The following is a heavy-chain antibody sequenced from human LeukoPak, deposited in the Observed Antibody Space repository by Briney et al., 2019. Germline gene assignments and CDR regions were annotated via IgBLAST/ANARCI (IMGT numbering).Heavy chain of an antibody. D-gene: IGHD3-10*01. CDR1: GFTFSSYE. J-gene: IGHJ5*02. CDR2: ISSSGSTI. V-gene: IGHV3-48*03. Sequence: PGGSLRLSCAASGFTFSSYEMNWVRQAPGKGLEWVSYISSSGSTIYYADSVKGRFTISRDNAKNSLYLQMNSLRAEDTAVYYCARDTPFPGFGEGTMGDWFDPWGQGTLVTVSS. CDR3: ARDTPFPGFGEGTMGDWFDP.